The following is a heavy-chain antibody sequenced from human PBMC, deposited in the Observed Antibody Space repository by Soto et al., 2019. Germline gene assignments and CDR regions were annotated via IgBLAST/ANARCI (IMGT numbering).Heavy chain of an antibody. CDR2: IKEDGSGK. CDR3: VRVGRLVGY. Sequence: VESLMLSCTASGFTFSSYWMSWVRRAPGKGLGWVANIKEDGSGKYYVDSVKGRFSISRDNARNSLYLQMNSLRVEDTAVYYCVRVGRLVGYSGQGVLVTVSS. V-gene: IGHV3-7*03. J-gene: IGHJ4*02. D-gene: IGHD2-15*01. CDR1: GFTFSSYW.